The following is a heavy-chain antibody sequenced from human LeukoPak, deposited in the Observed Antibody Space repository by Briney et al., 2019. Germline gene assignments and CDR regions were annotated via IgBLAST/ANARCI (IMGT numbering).Heavy chain of an antibody. V-gene: IGHV3-23*01. CDR2: IRANGGDT. Sequence: GASLRLSCVASGFTFSTFGMSWVRQAPGKGLEWVSAIRANGGDTYYADSVKGRFTISRDNSKNTLYLQMNSLRAEDTAIYYCAKDRGYWGQGTLVTVSS. CDR3: AKDRGY. J-gene: IGHJ4*02. CDR1: GFTFSTFG.